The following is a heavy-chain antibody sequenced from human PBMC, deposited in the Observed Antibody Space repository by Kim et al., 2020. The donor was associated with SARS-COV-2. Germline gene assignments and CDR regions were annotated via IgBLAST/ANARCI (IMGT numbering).Heavy chain of an antibody. CDR2: ISWNSGSI. Sequence: GGSLRLSCAASGFTFDDYAMHWVRQAPGKGLEWVSGISWNSGSIGYADSVKGRFTISRDNAKNSLYLQMNSLRAEDTALYYCAKDRGSRYNWNDFPKTYYYYGMDVWGQGTTVTVSS. D-gene: IGHD1-20*01. J-gene: IGHJ6*02. CDR3: AKDRGSRYNWNDFPKTYYYYGMDV. V-gene: IGHV3-9*01. CDR1: GFTFDDYA.